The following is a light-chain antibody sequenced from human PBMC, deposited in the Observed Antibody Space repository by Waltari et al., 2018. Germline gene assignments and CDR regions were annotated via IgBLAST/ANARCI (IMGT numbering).Light chain of an antibody. V-gene: IGLV2-14*03. Sequence: QSALTQPASVSGSPGQSITISCTGTSRDVGGYNYVSWYQQHPGKVPKLMIYNVINRPSGVSIRFSGSKSGNTASLTISGLQAEDEADYYCTSYTDSRIFDVVFGGGTRLTVL. CDR1: SRDVGGYNY. J-gene: IGLJ2*01. CDR2: NVI. CDR3: TSYTDSRIFDVV.